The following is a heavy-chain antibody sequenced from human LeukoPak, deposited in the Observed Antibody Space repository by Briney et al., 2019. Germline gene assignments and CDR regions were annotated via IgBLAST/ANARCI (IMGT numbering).Heavy chain of an antibody. D-gene: IGHD6-13*01. CDR2: ISWNSGSI. V-gene: IGHV3-9*01. CDR3: AKDVLAAAGNDAFDI. Sequence: SLKISCAASGFPFDDYAMHWARQAPGKGLEWVSGISWNSGSISYADSVKGRFTISRDNAKNSLYLQMNSLRAEDTALYYCAKDVLAAAGNDAFDIWGQGTMVTVSS. J-gene: IGHJ3*02. CDR1: GFPFDDYA.